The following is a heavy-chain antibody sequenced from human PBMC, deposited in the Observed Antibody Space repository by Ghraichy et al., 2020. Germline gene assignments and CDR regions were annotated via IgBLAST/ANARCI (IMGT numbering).Heavy chain of an antibody. Sequence: SETLSLTCTVSGGSIRSYYWSWIRQPAGKGLEWIGHIYTSGSTNYNPSLKSRVTMSVDTSKSQFSLKLSSVTAADKAVYHCARAVPSAAGFSFDSWGQGTLVTVSS. CDR1: GGSIRSYY. V-gene: IGHV4-4*07. J-gene: IGHJ4*02. CDR3: ARAVPSAAGFSFDS. CDR2: IYTSGST. D-gene: IGHD6-13*01.